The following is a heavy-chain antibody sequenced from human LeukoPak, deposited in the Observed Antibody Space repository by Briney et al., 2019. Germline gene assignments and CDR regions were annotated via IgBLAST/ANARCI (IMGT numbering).Heavy chain of an antibody. J-gene: IGHJ4*02. Sequence: SETLSLTCTVSGGSISSSSYYWGWIRQPPGKGLEWIGYIYYSGSTNYNPSLKSRVTMSLDTSKNQFSLQLSSVTAADTAVYYCARHGPYSKSGNYYNPPLFIDSWGQGTLVTVSS. CDR3: ARHGPYSKSGNYYNPPLFIDS. D-gene: IGHD3-10*01. CDR2: IYYSGST. CDR1: GGSISSSSYY. V-gene: IGHV4-61*05.